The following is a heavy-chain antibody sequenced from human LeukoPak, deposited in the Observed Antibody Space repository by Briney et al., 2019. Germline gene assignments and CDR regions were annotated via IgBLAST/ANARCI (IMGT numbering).Heavy chain of an antibody. CDR3: ARDLGLWFGELPRGRFDP. J-gene: IGHJ5*02. CDR2: YFYRETT. V-gene: IGHV4-59*01. D-gene: IGHD3-10*01. CDR1: GTSINSYY. Sequence: NTSETLSLTCSVSGTSINSYYYSWIRQSRGKGLEWIGNYFYRETTNYNPSLKSRVTISVDTSKNQFSLKLSSVTAADTAVYYCARDLGLWFGELPRGRFDPWGQGTLVTVSS.